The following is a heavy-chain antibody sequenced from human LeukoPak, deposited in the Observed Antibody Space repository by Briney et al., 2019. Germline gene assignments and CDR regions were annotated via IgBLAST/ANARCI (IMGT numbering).Heavy chain of an antibody. CDR3: ARSRDGYNSVDY. J-gene: IGHJ4*02. D-gene: IGHD5-12*01. V-gene: IGHV4-59*01. CDR2: IYYSGST. CDR1: GGSISSYY. Sequence: SETLSLTCTVSGGSISSYYWSWIRQPPGKGLEWIGYIYYSGSTNYNPSLKSRVTISVDTSKNQFSLKLSSVTAADTAVYYCARSRDGYNSVDYWGQGTLVTVSS.